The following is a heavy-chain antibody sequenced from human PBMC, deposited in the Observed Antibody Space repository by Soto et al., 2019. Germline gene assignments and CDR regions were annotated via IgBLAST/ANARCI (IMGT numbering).Heavy chain of an antibody. CDR3: AVLIGGSNYFDF. CDR1: GGSFPGYY. J-gene: IGHJ4*02. D-gene: IGHD3-16*01. Sequence: SETLSLTCTVQGGSFPGYYWTWIRQPPGKGLEWIGEISHGGSTSYSTSLKSRLTISQDTSKNHFSLTLTSLTAADTGVYYCAVLIGGSNYFDFWGQGALVTVSS. CDR2: ISHGGST. V-gene: IGHV4-34*01.